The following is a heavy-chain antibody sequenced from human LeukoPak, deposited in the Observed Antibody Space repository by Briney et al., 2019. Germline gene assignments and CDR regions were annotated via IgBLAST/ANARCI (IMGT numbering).Heavy chain of an antibody. D-gene: IGHD2-15*01. CDR2: INPSYSDT. Sequence: GESLKISCKSSGYFFTSYWMGWVRQMPGEGLEWMGIINPSYSDTRYSPSCQGQVTISADKSISTVCLQWSSLKASDTAKYYCAKGYRRVDYWGQGTLVTVSS. CDR3: AKGYRRVDY. J-gene: IGHJ4*02. CDR1: GYFFTSYW. V-gene: IGHV5-51*01.